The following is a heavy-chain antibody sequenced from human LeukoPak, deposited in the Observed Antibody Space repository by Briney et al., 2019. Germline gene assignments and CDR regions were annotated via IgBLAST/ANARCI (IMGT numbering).Heavy chain of an antibody. CDR1: GGTFSNYA. J-gene: IGHJ4*02. CDR3: ARPRTYYDFWRGYPPFDY. CDR2: IITNYGTT. D-gene: IGHD3-3*01. Sequence: GASVKVSCKASGGTFSNYAISWVRQAPGQGLEWMGGIITNYGTTNYAQKYQGRVTNTADESTTTVYMELSSLRSEDTAVYYCARPRTYYDFWRGYPPFDYWGQGTLVTVSS. V-gene: IGHV1-69*13.